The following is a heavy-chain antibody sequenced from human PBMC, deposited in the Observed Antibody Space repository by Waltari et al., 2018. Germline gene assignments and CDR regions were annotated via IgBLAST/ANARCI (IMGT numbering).Heavy chain of an antibody. CDR3: ARDDAGSSWYDYYYGMDV. CDR2: ISYDGSNK. V-gene: IGHV3-30-3*01. D-gene: IGHD6-13*01. Sequence: QVQLVESGGGVVQPGRSLRLSCAASGFTFSSYAMHWVRQAPGKGLEWVAVISYDGSNKYYADSVKGRFTISRDNSKNTLYLQMNSLRAEDTAVYYCARDDAGSSWYDYYYGMDVWGQGTTVTVSS. J-gene: IGHJ6*02. CDR1: GFTFSSYA.